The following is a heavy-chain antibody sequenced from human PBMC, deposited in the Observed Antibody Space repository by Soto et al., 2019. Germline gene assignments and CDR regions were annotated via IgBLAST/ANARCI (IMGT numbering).Heavy chain of an antibody. CDR3: ARDSDSSGWYYLDY. V-gene: IGHV4-59*01. Sequence: SETLSLTCTVSGGSISSYYWSWIRQPPGKGLEWIGYIYYRGSTNYNPSLKSRVTISVDTSKNQFSLKLSSVTAADTAVYYCARDSDSSGWYYLDYWGQGTLVTVSS. CDR2: IYYRGST. D-gene: IGHD6-19*01. J-gene: IGHJ4*02. CDR1: GGSISSYY.